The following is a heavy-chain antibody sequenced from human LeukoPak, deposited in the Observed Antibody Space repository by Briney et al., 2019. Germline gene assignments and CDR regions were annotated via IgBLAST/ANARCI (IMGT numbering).Heavy chain of an antibody. D-gene: IGHD6-25*01. CDR2: IYYSGST. Sequence: SETLSLTCTVSGGSISSYYWSWIRQPPGKGLEWIGYIYYSGSTNYNPSLKSRVTISVDTSKNQFSLKLSSVTAADTAVYYCARDLEQRGDGWFDPWGQGTLVTVSS. V-gene: IGHV4-59*01. CDR3: ARDLEQRGDGWFDP. J-gene: IGHJ5*02. CDR1: GGSISSYY.